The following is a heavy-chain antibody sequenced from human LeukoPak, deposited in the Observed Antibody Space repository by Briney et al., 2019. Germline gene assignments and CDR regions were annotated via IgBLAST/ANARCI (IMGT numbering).Heavy chain of an antibody. CDR1: GGSISSGTYF. D-gene: IGHD2-2*01. CDR2: IHYSGST. Sequence: SQTLSLTCTVSGGSISSGTYFWSWIRQHPGKGLEWIGYIHYSGSTYNNPSLKSRVTISVDTSKNQFSLKLSSVTAADTAVYYCARDGCSGPSCHGNWFDPWGQGPLVTVSS. V-gene: IGHV4-31*03. J-gene: IGHJ5*02. CDR3: ARDGCSGPSCHGNWFDP.